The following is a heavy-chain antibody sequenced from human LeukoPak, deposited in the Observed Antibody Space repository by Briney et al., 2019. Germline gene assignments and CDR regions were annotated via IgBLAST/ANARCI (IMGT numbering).Heavy chain of an antibody. J-gene: IGHJ6*02. CDR1: GFTFDTYW. V-gene: IGHV3-74*01. Sequence: GGSLRLSCAASGFTFDTYWMHWVRQAPGMGLVWVSRIHRDGNNINYADFVQGRFTVSRDNAKNTLYLQMHSLRVEDTAMYYCARGLRDRYGMDVWGQGTTVTVSS. CDR3: ARGLRDRYGMDV. CDR2: IHRDGNNI.